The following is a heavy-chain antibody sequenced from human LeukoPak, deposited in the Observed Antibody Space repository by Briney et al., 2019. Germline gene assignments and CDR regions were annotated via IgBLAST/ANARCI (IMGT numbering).Heavy chain of an antibody. CDR1: GFTFSSYS. V-gene: IGHV3-21*01. CDR2: ISSSSSYI. J-gene: IGHJ3*02. D-gene: IGHD2-2*01. CDR3: ARDSTQDIVVVPAAIPRAFDI. Sequence: GGSLRLSCAASGFTFSSYSMNWVRQAPGKGLEWVSSISSSSSYIYYADSVKGRFTISRDNAKNSLYLQMNSLRAEDTAVYYCARDSTQDIVVVPAAIPRAFDIWGQGTMVTVSS.